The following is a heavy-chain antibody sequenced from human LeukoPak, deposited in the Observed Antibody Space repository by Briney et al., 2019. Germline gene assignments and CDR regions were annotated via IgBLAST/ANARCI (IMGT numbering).Heavy chain of an antibody. Sequence: PGGSLRLSCAASGFTLSTYGMNWVRQAPGKGLEWVAGITASAGTTFYADSVKGRFTISRDNSKNTLYLQMNSLRAEDTAIYYCAKEGYYDSSGAFDSWGQGTLVTGSS. J-gene: IGHJ4*02. CDR1: GFTLSTYG. CDR2: ITASAGTT. D-gene: IGHD3-22*01. CDR3: AKEGYYDSSGAFDS. V-gene: IGHV3-23*01.